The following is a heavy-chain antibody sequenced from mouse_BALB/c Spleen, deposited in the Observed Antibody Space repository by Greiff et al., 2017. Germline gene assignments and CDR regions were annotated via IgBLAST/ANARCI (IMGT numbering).Heavy chain of an antibody. J-gene: IGHJ1*01. D-gene: IGHD1-3*01. V-gene: IGHV14-3*02. CDR3: ARSGHVGYFDV. CDR2: IDPANGNT. CDR1: GFNIKDTY. Sequence: VKLMESGAELVKPGASVKLSCTASGFNIKDTYMHWVKQRPEQGLEWIGRIDPANGNTKYDPKFQGKATITADTSSNTAYLQLSSLTSEDTAVYYCARSGHVGYFDVWGAGTTVTVSS.